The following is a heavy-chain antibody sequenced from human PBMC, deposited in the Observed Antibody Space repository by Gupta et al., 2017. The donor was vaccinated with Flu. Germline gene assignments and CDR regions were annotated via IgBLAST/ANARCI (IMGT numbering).Heavy chain of an antibody. Sequence: LTTYARSWVGQARGKGLEWVSAISGRGGSTYYADSGKGRFTIARDNSRNTLFLKMNSLRAEDTAVYYCANQPDNYGSGSWGQGTRVTVSS. CDR3: ANQPDNYGSGS. V-gene: IGHV3-23*01. CDR2: ISGRGGST. CDR1: LTTYA. J-gene: IGHJ4*02. D-gene: IGHD3-10*01.